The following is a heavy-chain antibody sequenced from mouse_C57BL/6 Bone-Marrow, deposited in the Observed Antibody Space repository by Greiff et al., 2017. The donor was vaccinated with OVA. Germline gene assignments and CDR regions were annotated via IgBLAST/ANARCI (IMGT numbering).Heavy chain of an antibody. D-gene: IGHD1-1*01. J-gene: IGHJ4*01. V-gene: IGHV5-4*01. CDR2: ISDGGSYT. CDR1: GFTFSSYA. Sequence: DVKLVESGGGLVQPGGSLKLSCAASGFTFSSYAMSWVRQTPEKRLEWVATISDGGSYTYYPDNVKGRFTIFRDNAKNNLYLQMSHLKSEETAMYYCARDGPLNYYGSTLYAMDYWGQGTSVTVSS. CDR3: ARDGPLNYYGSTLYAMDY.